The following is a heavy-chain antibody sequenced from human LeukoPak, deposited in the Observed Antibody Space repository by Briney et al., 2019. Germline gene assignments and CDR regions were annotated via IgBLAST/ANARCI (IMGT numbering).Heavy chain of an antibody. V-gene: IGHV1-18*01. CDR3: ARDPGIVEATPNYYYGMDV. D-gene: IGHD1-26*01. Sequence: ASVKVSCKASGYTFTSYGITWVRQAPGQGLEWMGWISAYNGNTNYAQKLQGRVTMTTDTSTSTAYMELRSLRSDDTAVYYCARDPGIVEATPNYYYGMDVWGQGPTVTVSS. CDR2: ISAYNGNT. J-gene: IGHJ6*02. CDR1: GYTFTSYG.